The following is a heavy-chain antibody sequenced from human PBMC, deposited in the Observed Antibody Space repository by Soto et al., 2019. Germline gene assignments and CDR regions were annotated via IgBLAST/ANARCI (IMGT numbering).Heavy chain of an antibody. J-gene: IGHJ4*02. Sequence: EVQLLESGGGLVQPGGSLRLSCAASGFTFSDYAMSWVRQAPGKGLEWVSTISGSGGYTYYADSVKGRFTISRDNSKNTLYLQMNTLRAEDTAVYYCASGRCYATQSAFDYWGQGTLVTVSS. D-gene: IGHD2-2*01. CDR2: ISGSGGYT. CDR1: GFTFSDYA. CDR3: ASGRCYATQSAFDY. V-gene: IGHV3-23*01.